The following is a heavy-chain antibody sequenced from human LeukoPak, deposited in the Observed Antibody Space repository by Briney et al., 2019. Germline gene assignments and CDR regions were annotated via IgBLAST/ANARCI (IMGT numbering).Heavy chain of an antibody. V-gene: IGHV3-23*01. D-gene: IGHD6-13*01. CDR1: GFTFSIYA. J-gene: IGHJ4*02. CDR2: ISGSGDST. Sequence: GGSLRLSCAASGFTFSIYAMSWVRQAPGKGLEWVSTISGSGDSTYYADSVKGRFTISRDNSKNTLYLQMNSLRAEDTAVYYCARGGSSGLTIDYWGQGTLVTVSS. CDR3: ARGGSSGLTIDY.